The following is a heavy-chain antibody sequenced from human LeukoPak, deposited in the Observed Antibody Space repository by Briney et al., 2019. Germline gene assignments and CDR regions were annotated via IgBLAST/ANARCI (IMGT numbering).Heavy chain of an antibody. D-gene: IGHD3-22*01. CDR1: GGSIGSGSYF. CDR2: IYPSWST. J-gene: IGHJ3*02. CDR3: ARSYYYDSSGSKDAFDI. Sequence: SQTLSLTCTVSGGSIGSGSYFWNWIRQPAGKGLEWIGRIYPSWSTNYNPSLKIRVTISIDMSKNQFSLKLSSVTAADTAIYYCARSYYYDSSGSKDAFDIWGQGTMVTVSS. V-gene: IGHV4-61*02.